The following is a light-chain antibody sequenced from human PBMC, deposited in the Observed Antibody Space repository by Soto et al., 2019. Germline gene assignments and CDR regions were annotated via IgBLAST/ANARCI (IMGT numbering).Light chain of an antibody. CDR2: GAT. V-gene: IGKV3-20*01. J-gene: IGKJ4*01. CDR1: QSVSSSH. CDR3: QQYSGSPPLT. Sequence: EIVLTQSPGTLSLSPGVRATLSCRASQSVSSSHLAWYQQKPGQAPRLLIYGATSRATGIPDRFSGSGSGTDFTLTISRLEPEDFAVYYCQQYSGSPPLTFGGGTKVEIK.